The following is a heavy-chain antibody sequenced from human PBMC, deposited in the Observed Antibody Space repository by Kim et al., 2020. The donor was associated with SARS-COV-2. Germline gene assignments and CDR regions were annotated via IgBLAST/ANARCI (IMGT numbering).Heavy chain of an antibody. CDR3: ARRRPRYYDSSGYYDENDAFDI. CDR1: GFTFSSYE. V-gene: IGHV3-48*03. J-gene: IGHJ3*02. Sequence: GGSLRLSCAASGFTFSSYEMNWVRQAPGKGLEWVSYISSSGSTIYYADSVKGRFTISRDNAKNSLYPQMNSLRAEDTAVYYCARRRPRYYDSSGYYDENDAFDIWGQGTMVTVSS. D-gene: IGHD3-22*01. CDR2: ISSSGSTI.